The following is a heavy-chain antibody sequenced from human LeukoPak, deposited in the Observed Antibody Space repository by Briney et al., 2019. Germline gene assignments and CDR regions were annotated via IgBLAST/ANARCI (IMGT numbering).Heavy chain of an antibody. CDR2: IYYTGST. V-gene: IGHV4-61*08. CDR3: ARGLAAAGSSYFDY. D-gene: IGHD6-13*01. Sequence: PETPCLTCSVSGGSDSSGGYYWSWIRQAPGKGLEWIGYIYYTGSTIYNPSLKSRVSMSLDTSKNLFSLKVSSVTAADTAVYFCARGLAAAGSSYFDYWGQGTLAVVSS. CDR1: GGSDSSGGYY. J-gene: IGHJ4*02.